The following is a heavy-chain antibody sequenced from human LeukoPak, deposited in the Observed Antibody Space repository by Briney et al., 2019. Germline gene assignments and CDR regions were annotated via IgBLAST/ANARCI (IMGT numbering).Heavy chain of an antibody. Sequence: GSLRLSCAASGFTFSSYSVNWVRHPPGKGLEWVASISSSSSYIYYAHSVKGRFTISRDNAKNSLYLQMNRLRAEDTAVYYCARVRAYCGGDCYSRYYYYGMDVWGQGNTVTVSS. CDR2: ISSSSSYI. CDR3: ARVRAYCGGDCYSRYYYYGMDV. V-gene: IGHV3-21*01. J-gene: IGHJ6*02. D-gene: IGHD2-21*02. CDR1: GFTFSSYS.